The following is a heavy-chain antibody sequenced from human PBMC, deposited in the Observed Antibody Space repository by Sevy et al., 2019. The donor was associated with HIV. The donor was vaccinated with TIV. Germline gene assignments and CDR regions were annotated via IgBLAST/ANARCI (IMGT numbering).Heavy chain of an antibody. D-gene: IGHD3-10*02. Sequence: GGSLRLSCAASGFTFSDYYMSWIRQAPGKGLEWVSYISSSGSPIYYADSVKGRFTISRDNAKNSLYLQMKSLRAEDTAVYYCARVLPLEYMVGRDAFDIWGQGTMVTVSS. CDR1: GFTFSDYY. J-gene: IGHJ3*02. CDR3: ARVLPLEYMVGRDAFDI. CDR2: ISSSGSPI. V-gene: IGHV3-11*04.